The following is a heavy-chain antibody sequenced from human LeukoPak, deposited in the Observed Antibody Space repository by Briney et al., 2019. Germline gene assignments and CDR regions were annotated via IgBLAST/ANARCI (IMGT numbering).Heavy chain of an antibody. V-gene: IGHV1-18*01. CDR1: GYTFTNYG. CDR3: AGDSNHGFGELLD. D-gene: IGHD3-10*01. CDR2: ISAYTGKT. J-gene: IGHJ4*02. Sequence: ASVKVSCKASGYTFTNYGITWVRQASGQGIEWMGWISAYTGKTNSAQKLQGRVTMTTDTSTSTGYMELRSLRSDDTAVYYCAGDSNHGFGELLDWGQGTLVTVSS.